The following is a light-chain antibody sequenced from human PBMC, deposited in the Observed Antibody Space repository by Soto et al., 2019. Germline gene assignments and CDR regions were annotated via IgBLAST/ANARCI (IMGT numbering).Light chain of an antibody. Sequence: DIQMTQSPSTLSASVGDRVTITCRASQSISGWLAWYQQKPGKAPKLLIYGASTLASGVPSRFSGSGSETEFTLTISSLQPDDLATYYWQHSNSYLRTFGQGTKLEIK. V-gene: IGKV1-5*01. CDR2: GAS. CDR1: QSISGW. J-gene: IGKJ2*01. CDR3: QHSNSYLRT.